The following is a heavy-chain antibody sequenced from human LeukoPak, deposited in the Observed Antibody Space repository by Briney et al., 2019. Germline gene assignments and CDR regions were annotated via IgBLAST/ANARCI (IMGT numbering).Heavy chain of an antibody. CDR2: IIPIFGTA. CDR3: ARGAFLLGYCSGDSCYLNWFDP. D-gene: IGHD2-15*01. CDR1: GGTFSSYA. V-gene: IGHV1-69*13. J-gene: IGHJ5*02. Sequence: SVKVSCKASGGTFSSYAISWVRQAPGQGLEWMGGIIPIFGTANYAQKFQGRVTITADESTSTAYMELSSLRSEDTAVYYCARGAFLLGYCSGDSCYLNWFDPWGQGTLVTVSS.